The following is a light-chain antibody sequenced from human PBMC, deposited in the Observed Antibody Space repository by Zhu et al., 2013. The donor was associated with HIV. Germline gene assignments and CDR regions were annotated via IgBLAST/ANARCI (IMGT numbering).Light chain of an antibody. J-gene: IGLJ2*01. Sequence: SSELTQDPAVSVALGQTVRITCQGDSLRSYYASWYQQKPGQAPVLVIYGKNNRPSGIPDRFSGSSSGNTASLTITGAQAEDEADYYCNSRDSSGNHPVVFGGGPTLTVL. V-gene: IGLV3-19*01. CDR1: SLRSYY. CDR3: NSRDSSGNHPVV. CDR2: GKN.